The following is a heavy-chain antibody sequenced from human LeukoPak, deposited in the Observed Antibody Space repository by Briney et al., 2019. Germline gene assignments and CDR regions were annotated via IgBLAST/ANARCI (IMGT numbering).Heavy chain of an antibody. Sequence: SETLSLTCTVSAGSIISSSKFWGWIRQSPGKGLEWIGSIYYSGSTYYNPSLKSRVTILVDTSKNQFSLRLTSVTVADTAVYYCAREVADYGGNEAGAFDIWGQGTMVTVSS. V-gene: IGHV4-39*07. CDR1: AGSIISSSKF. CDR2: IYYSGST. J-gene: IGHJ3*02. CDR3: AREVADYGGNEAGAFDI. D-gene: IGHD4-23*01.